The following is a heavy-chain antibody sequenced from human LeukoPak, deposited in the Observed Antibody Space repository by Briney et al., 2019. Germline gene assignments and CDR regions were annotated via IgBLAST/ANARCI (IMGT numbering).Heavy chain of an antibody. D-gene: IGHD3-10*01. CDR2: IYYSGST. J-gene: IGHJ5*02. CDR1: GGSISSYY. V-gene: IGHV4-59*12. CDR3: ARGREITMIRGDCFDP. Sequence: SETLSLTCTVSGGSISSYYWSWIRQPPGKRLEWIGYIYYSGSTNYNPSLKSRVTILVDTSKKQFSLKMKSVTAADTAVYYCARGREITMIRGDCFDPWGQGTLVTVSS.